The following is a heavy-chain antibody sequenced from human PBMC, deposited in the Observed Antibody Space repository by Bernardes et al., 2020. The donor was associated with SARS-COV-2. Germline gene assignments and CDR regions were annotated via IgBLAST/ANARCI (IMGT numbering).Heavy chain of an antibody. CDR2: ITPEGNNA. V-gene: IGHV3-74*01. Sequence: GGSLRLSCTASGFTFSSYWMHWGRQAPGKGLVWVSRITPEGNNADYANSVKGRFTVSRDNAKNTVFLQMNSLRVDDTAVYYCATGGVGGSAPGMDAWGQGTTVTVSSASTKGPSVFPLAPCSRSTPESTAALGCLVKDYFFDYWDQGSLVTVSS. CDR3: ATGGVGGSAPGMDAWGQGTTVTVSSASTKGPSVFPLAPCSRSTPESTAALGCLVKDYFFDY. J-gene: IGHJ4*02. CDR1: GFTFSSYW. D-gene: IGHD4-17*01.